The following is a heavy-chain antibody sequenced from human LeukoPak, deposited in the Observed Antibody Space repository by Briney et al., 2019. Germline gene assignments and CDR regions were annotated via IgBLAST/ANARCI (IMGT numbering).Heavy chain of an antibody. Sequence: GGSLRLSCAASGFTFSSYEMNWVRQAPGKGLEWVSYISISGSTIHYADSVKGRFTISRNNAKNALYLQMNSLRAEDTAVYYCAKEYYVLLVYALGGSFDYWGRGTLVTVSS. CDR3: AKEYYVLLVYALGGSFDY. D-gene: IGHD2-8*02. J-gene: IGHJ4*02. V-gene: IGHV3-48*03. CDR2: ISISGSTI. CDR1: GFTFSSYE.